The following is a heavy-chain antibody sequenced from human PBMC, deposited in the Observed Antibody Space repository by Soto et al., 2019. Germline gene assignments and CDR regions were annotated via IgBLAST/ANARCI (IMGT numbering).Heavy chain of an antibody. CDR3: ATAFEKQWLVGFYGY. CDR2: ISAYNGNT. CDR1: GYTFTRYG. V-gene: IGHV1-18*01. Sequence: HVQLVQSGAEVKKPGASVKVSCKASGYTFTRYGISWVRQAPGQGLEWMGWISAYNGNTNYAQKLQGRVTMTTDTSTSTAYMELRRLRSDDTAVYYCATAFEKQWLVGFYGYWGQRTLVTVSS. J-gene: IGHJ4*02. D-gene: IGHD6-19*01.